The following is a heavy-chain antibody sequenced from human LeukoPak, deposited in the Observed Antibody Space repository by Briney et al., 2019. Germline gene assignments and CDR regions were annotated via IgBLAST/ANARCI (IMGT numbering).Heavy chain of an antibody. CDR2: IKQDGSEK. Sequence: GGSLRLSCAASGFTFSIYWMSWVRQAPGKELEWVANIKQDGSEKYYVDSVKGRFTISRDNAKNSLYLQMNSLRAEDTAVYYCARVYGSGSYYPYAFDIWGQGTMVTVSS. J-gene: IGHJ3*02. D-gene: IGHD3-10*01. CDR1: GFTFSIYW. CDR3: ARVYGSGSYYPYAFDI. V-gene: IGHV3-7*01.